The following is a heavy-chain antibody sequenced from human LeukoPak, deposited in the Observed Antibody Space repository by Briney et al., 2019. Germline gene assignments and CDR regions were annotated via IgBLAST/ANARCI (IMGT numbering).Heavy chain of an antibody. V-gene: IGHV1-2*02. D-gene: IGHD1-26*01. CDR1: GYTFTSYG. J-gene: IGHJ4*02. Sequence: ASVTVSCKASGYTFTSYGISWVRQAPGQGLEWMGWINPNSGGTNYAQKFQGRVTMTRDTSISTAYMELSRLRSDDTAVYYCARDRGGSYYGYWGQGTLVTVSS. CDR2: INPNSGGT. CDR3: ARDRGGSYYGY.